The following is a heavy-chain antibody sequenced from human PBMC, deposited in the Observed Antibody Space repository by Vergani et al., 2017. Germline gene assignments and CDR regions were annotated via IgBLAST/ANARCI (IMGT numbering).Heavy chain of an antibody. Sequence: QVQLVQSGAEVKKPGASVKVSCKASGGTFSSYAISWVRQAPGQGLEWMGGIIPIFGTANYAQKFQGRVTITADESTSTAYMELSSLRSEDTAVYYWASRRVEMATIIFLDAVDIWGQGPMVTVSS. V-gene: IGHV1-69*13. J-gene: IGHJ3*02. D-gene: IGHD5-24*01. CDR2: IIPIFGTA. CDR3: ASRRVEMATIIFLDAVDI. CDR1: GGTFSSYA.